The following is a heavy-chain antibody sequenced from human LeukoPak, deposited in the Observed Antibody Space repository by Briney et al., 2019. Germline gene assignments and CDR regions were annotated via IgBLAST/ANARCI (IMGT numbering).Heavy chain of an antibody. CDR3: ARYGSGTYSLDY. V-gene: IGHV4-59*01. CDR1: GGSIRSYY. CDR2: IHYSGST. J-gene: IGHJ4*02. Sequence: SETLSLTCTVSGGSIRSYYWSWIRQPPGKGLEWIGYIHYSGSTSCNPSLKSRVTISVDTSKSQFSLKLSSVTAADTAVYYCARYGSGTYSLDYWGQGTLVTVSS. D-gene: IGHD3-10*01.